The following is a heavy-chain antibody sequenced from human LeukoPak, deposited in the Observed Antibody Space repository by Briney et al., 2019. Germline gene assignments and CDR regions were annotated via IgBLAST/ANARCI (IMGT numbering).Heavy chain of an antibody. CDR1: GFTFSSYW. Sequence: PGGSLRLSCAASGFTFSSYWMHWVRQAPGKGLVWVSRINSDGSSISYADSVKGRFTISRDNAKNTLYLQMNSLRAEDTAVYYCAIRRYLAGSDYWGQGTLVTVSS. V-gene: IGHV3-74*01. CDR3: AIRRYLAGSDY. D-gene: IGHD3-16*02. J-gene: IGHJ4*02. CDR2: INSDGSSI.